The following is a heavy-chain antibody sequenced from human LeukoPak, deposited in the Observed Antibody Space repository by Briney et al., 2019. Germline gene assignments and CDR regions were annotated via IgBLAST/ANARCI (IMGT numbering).Heavy chain of an antibody. Sequence: GRSLRLSCAASGFTFDDYAMHWVRQAPGKGLEWVSGISWNSGSIGYADSVKGRFTISRDNAKNSLSLQMNSLRAEDTALYYCARHYMVRGVPTPIDYWGQGTLVTVSS. CDR1: GFTFDDYA. D-gene: IGHD3-10*01. V-gene: IGHV3-9*01. CDR2: ISWNSGSI. CDR3: ARHYMVRGVPTPIDY. J-gene: IGHJ4*02.